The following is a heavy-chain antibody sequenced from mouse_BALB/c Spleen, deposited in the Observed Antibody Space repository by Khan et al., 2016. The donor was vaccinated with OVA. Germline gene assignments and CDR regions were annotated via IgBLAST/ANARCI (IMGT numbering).Heavy chain of an antibody. J-gene: IGHJ1*01. CDR3: ARSSSYWYSDV. CDR2: INTYTGEP. Sequence: QIQLVQSGPELKKPGETVKISCKASGYTFTNYGMNWVKQAPGKGLKWMGWINTYTGEPTYADDFKGRFVFSLETYASTAYLQLSNLKNEDMTTYVCARSSSYWYSDVWGAGTTVTVSS. CDR1: GYTFTNYG. V-gene: IGHV9-1*02. D-gene: IGHD1-3*01.